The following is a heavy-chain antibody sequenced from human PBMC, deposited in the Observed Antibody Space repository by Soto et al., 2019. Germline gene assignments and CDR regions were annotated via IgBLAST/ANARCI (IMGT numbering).Heavy chain of an antibody. CDR1: GGSFSGYY. V-gene: IGHV4-34*01. J-gene: IGHJ4*02. CDR2: INHSGST. Sequence: SETLSLTCAVYGGSFSGYYWSWIRQPPGKGLEWIGEINHSGSTNYNPSLKSRLTISVDTSKNHFSLSLTPVTVRDTATYFCARGPQYWGPGKLVTVSS. CDR3: ARGPQY.